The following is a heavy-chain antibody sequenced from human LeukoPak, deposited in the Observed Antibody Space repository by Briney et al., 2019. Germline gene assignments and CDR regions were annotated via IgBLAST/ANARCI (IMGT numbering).Heavy chain of an antibody. J-gene: IGHJ4*02. D-gene: IGHD4-17*01. V-gene: IGHV3-23*01. CDR2: ISGSGGST. CDR3: ARPDDYGDYSLDY. Sequence: GGSLRLSCAASGFTFSSYAMSWVRQAPGKGLEWVSAISGSGGSTYYADSVKGRFTISRDNSKNTLYLQMNSLRAEDTAVYYCARPDDYGDYSLDYWGQGTLVTVSS. CDR1: GFTFSSYA.